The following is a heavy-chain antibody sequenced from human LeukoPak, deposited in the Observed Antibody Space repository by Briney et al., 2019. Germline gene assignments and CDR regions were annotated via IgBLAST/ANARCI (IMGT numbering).Heavy chain of an antibody. CDR3: ATEGAWGSSFDY. D-gene: IGHD7-27*01. J-gene: IGHJ4*02. V-gene: IGHV1-46*01. CDR1: GYTFTSYY. Sequence: GASVKVSCKASGYTFTSYYMHWVRQAPGQGLEWMGIINPSGGSTSYAQKFQGRVTTTRDTSTSTVYMELSSLRSEDTAVYYCATEGAWGSSFDYWGQGTLVTVSS. CDR2: INPSGGST.